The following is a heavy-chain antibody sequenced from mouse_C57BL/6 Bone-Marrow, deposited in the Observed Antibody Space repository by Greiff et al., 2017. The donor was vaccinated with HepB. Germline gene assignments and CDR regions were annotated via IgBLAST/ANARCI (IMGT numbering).Heavy chain of an antibody. CDR1: GYTFTSYW. CDR2: IDPSDSYT. Sequence: QVQLQQPGAELVKPGASVKLSCKASGYTFTSYWMQWVKQRPGQGLEWIGEIDPSDSYTNYNQKFKGKATLTVDTSSSTAYMQLSSLTSEDSAVYYCARSGEFFSIYYYGSSYVDYWGKGTTLTVSS. CDR3: ARSGEFFSIYYYGSSYVDY. D-gene: IGHD1-1*01. J-gene: IGHJ2*01. V-gene: IGHV1-50*01.